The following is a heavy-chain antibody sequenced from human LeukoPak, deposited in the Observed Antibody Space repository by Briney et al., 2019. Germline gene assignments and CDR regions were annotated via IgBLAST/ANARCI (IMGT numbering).Heavy chain of an antibody. D-gene: IGHD4-17*01. Sequence: GGSLRLSCAAPEFTFSSYSMNWVRQAPGKGLEWVSYISSSSSTIYYADSVKGRFTISRDNAKNSLYLQMNSLRAEDTAVYYCAREDNDYGDYGRFDPWGQGALVTVSS. V-gene: IGHV3-48*01. CDR1: EFTFSSYS. J-gene: IGHJ5*02. CDR3: AREDNDYGDYGRFDP. CDR2: ISSSSSTI.